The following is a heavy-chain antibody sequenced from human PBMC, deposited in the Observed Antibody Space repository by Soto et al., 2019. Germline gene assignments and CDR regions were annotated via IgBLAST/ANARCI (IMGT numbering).Heavy chain of an antibody. V-gene: IGHV4-59*01. J-gene: IGHJ6*02. CDR2: IYYSGST. Sequence: PSETLSLTCTVSGGSISSYYWSCIRQPPGKGLEWIGYIYYSGSTNYNPSLKSRVTISVDTSKNQFSLKLSSVTAADTAVYYCARDSTGAYYDILTGYYPSYYGMDVWGQGTTVTVSS. D-gene: IGHD3-9*01. CDR1: GGSISSYY. CDR3: ARDSTGAYYDILTGYYPSYYGMDV.